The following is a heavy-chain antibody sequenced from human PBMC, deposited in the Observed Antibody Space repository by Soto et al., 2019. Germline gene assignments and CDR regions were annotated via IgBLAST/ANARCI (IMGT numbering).Heavy chain of an antibody. CDR2: IYWDDDH. D-gene: IGHD6-25*01. CDR1: GLSLTTTGEA. Sequence: QITLKESGPTLVKPTQTLTLTCTFSGLSLTTTGEAVGWIRQPPGKALEWLALIYWDDDHFYNPTLKTRLTITKDTSKNQVVLTLTNMDPVNTATYYCAHYHSASPAGWFDPWGQGTLVTVSS. J-gene: IGHJ5*02. CDR3: AHYHSASPAGWFDP. V-gene: IGHV2-5*02.